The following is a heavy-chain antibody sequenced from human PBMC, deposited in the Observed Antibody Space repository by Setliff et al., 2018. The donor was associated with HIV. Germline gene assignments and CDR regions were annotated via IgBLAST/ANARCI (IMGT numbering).Heavy chain of an antibody. CDR1: GFTFTTYW. CDR3: ARGGYCSSANCPPNY. Sequence: GSLKISCRGSGFTFTTYWIGWARQMPGKGLEWMGIIYPGDSNIQYSPSFQGQVTISADKSISTAYLQWSSLKASDTAMYYCARGGYCSSANCPPNYWGQGTPVTVSS. CDR2: IYPGDSNI. J-gene: IGHJ4*02. D-gene: IGHD2-2*01. V-gene: IGHV5-51*01.